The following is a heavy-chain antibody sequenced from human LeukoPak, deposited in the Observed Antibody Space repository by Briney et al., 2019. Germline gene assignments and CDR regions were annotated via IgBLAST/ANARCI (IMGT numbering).Heavy chain of an antibody. Sequence: ASVKVSCKASGYPFTAYYMHWVRQAPGQGLEWMGWINPDSGGTNHAQKFQGRVTMTRDTSISTAYMELTRLRSDDTAVYYCARVHYDSSGYVDYWGQGTLVTVSS. CDR2: INPDSGGT. J-gene: IGHJ4*02. D-gene: IGHD3-22*01. CDR1: GYPFTAYY. V-gene: IGHV1-2*02. CDR3: ARVHYDSSGYVDY.